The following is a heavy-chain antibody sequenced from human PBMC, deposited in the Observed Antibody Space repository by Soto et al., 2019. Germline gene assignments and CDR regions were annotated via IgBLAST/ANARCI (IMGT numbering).Heavy chain of an antibody. V-gene: IGHV3-48*03. CDR3: ARVGHDFWSGYPDV. Sequence: PGGSLRLSCAASGFTFSSYEMNWVRQAPGNGLEGVSYISSSGSTIYYADSVKGRFTISRDNAKNSLYLQMNSLRAEDTAVYYCARVGHDFWSGYPDVWGQGTTVTVSS. D-gene: IGHD3-3*01. CDR1: GFTFSSYE. J-gene: IGHJ6*02. CDR2: ISSSGSTI.